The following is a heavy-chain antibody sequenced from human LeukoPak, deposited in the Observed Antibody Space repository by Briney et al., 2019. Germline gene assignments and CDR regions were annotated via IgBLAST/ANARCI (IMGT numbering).Heavy chain of an antibody. J-gene: IGHJ5*02. Sequence: SVKVSRKASGGTFISYAISWVRQAPGQGLESMGRIIPIFGTANYAQKFQGRVTITTDESPSTAYMELSSLRSPETAVYYCATDLFAYCGGDCYFVDPWGQGTLVTVSS. D-gene: IGHD2-21*02. CDR3: ATDLFAYCGGDCYFVDP. CDR1: GGTFISYA. V-gene: IGHV1-69*05. CDR2: IIPIFGTA.